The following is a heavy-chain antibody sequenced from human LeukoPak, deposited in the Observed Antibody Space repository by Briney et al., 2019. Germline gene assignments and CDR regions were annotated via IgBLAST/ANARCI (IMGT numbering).Heavy chain of an antibody. Sequence: AETLSLTCTVSGGSISSRTYYWGWIRQPPGKGLEWIGSIYYSGSTYYNPSLKSRVTISVDTSKNQFSVKLSSVTAADTAMYYCARDYGRYNWFDPWGQGTLVTVSS. CDR1: GGSISSRTYY. D-gene: IGHD1-26*01. CDR2: IYYSGST. V-gene: IGHV4-39*07. J-gene: IGHJ5*02. CDR3: ARDYGRYNWFDP.